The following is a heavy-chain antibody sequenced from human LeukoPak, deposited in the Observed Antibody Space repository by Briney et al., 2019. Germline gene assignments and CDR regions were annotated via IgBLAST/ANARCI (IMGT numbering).Heavy chain of an antibody. Sequence: SGPTLVNPTQTLTLTCNFSGFSLSTQRMRVSWIRQTPGKALEWLARIDWDDDKFYSTSLRTRPTISKDTSKNQVVLTMTNMDPADTGTYYCARYSRGWDYMDVWGKGTTVTVSS. CDR1: GFSLSTQRMR. CDR2: IDWDDDK. J-gene: IGHJ6*03. CDR3: ARYSRGWDYMDV. D-gene: IGHD6-19*01. V-gene: IGHV2-70*04.